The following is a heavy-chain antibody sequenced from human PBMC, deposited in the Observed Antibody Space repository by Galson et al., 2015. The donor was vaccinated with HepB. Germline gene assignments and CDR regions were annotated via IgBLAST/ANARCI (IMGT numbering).Heavy chain of an antibody. CDR1: GYSFTSYW. CDR2: IYPGDSDT. Sequence: QSGAEVKKPGESLKISCKGSGYSFTSYWIGWVRQMPGKGLEWMGIIYPGDSDTRYSPSFQGQVTISADKSISTAYLQWSSLKASDTAMYYCARLKITMIDYPYVLAIPMDVWGKGTTVTVSS. CDR3: ARLKITMIDYPYVLAIPMDV. J-gene: IGHJ6*04. D-gene: IGHD3-22*01. V-gene: IGHV5-51*03.